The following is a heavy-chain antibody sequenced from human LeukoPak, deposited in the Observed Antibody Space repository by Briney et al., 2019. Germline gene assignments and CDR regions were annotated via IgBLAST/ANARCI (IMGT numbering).Heavy chain of an antibody. V-gene: IGHV1-69*01. J-gene: IGHJ4*02. Sequence: SVKVSCKASGGAFSSYAISWVRQAPGQGLEWMGGIIPIFGTANYAQKFQGRVTITADESTSTAYMGLSGLRSEDTAVYYCARVGSYYGSGSSLDYWGQGTLVTVSS. CDR2: IIPIFGTA. CDR1: GGAFSSYA. CDR3: ARVGSYYGSGSSLDY. D-gene: IGHD3-10*01.